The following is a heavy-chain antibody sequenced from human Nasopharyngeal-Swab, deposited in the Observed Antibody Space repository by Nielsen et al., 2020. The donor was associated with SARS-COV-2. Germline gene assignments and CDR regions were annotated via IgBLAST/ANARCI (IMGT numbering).Heavy chain of an antibody. CDR3: ARGAGDTAMVTSYFDY. J-gene: IGHJ4*02. CDR2: IYHSGST. D-gene: IGHD5-18*01. Sequence: SETLSLTCTVSGGSISSSNWWSWVRQPPGKGLEWIGEIYHSGSTNYNPSLKSRVTISVDKSKNQFSLKLSSVTAADTAVYYCARGAGDTAMVTSYFDYWGQGTLVTVSS. CDR1: GGSISSSNW. V-gene: IGHV4-4*02.